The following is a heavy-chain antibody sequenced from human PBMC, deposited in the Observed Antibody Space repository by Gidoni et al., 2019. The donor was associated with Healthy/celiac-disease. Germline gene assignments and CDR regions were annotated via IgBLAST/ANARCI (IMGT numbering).Heavy chain of an antibody. J-gene: IGHJ6*02. CDR2: INHSGST. CDR3: ARVPRHYYGSGSRFAESPKQYYDYGMDV. Sequence: QVQLQQWGAGLLKPSETLSLTCAVYGGSFSGYYWSWIRQPPGKGREWIGEINHSGSTNCNPSLKSRVTISVDTSKNQFSLKLSSVTAADTAVYYCARVPRHYYGSGSRFAESPKQYYDYGMDVWGQGTTVTVSS. D-gene: IGHD3-10*01. CDR1: GGSFSGYY. V-gene: IGHV4-34*01.